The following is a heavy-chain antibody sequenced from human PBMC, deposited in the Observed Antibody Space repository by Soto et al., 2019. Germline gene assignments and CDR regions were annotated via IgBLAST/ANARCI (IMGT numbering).Heavy chain of an antibody. D-gene: IGHD6-13*01. J-gene: IGHJ5*02. Sequence: WGSQSLSCAASGFTFSSYGMHWVRQAPGKGLEWVAVISYDGSNKYYADSVKGRFTISRDNSKNTLYLQMNSLRAEDTAVYYCAKGRYSSSWSTRSNWFDPWGQGTLVTVSS. V-gene: IGHV3-30*18. CDR3: AKGRYSSSWSTRSNWFDP. CDR2: ISYDGSNK. CDR1: GFTFSSYG.